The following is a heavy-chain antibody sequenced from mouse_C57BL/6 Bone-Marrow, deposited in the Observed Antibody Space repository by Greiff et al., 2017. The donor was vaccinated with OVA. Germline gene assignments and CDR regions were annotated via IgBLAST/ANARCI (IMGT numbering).Heavy chain of an antibody. CDR1: GFTFTDYY. V-gene: IGHV7-3*01. Sequence: EVHLVESGGGLVQPGGSLSLSCAASGFTFTDYYMSWVRQPPGKALEWLGFIRNKANGYTTEYSASVKGRFTISRDNSQSILYLQMNALRAEDSATYYCASLHYYAMDYWGQGTSVTVSS. J-gene: IGHJ4*01. CDR3: ASLHYYAMDY. CDR2: IRNKANGYTT.